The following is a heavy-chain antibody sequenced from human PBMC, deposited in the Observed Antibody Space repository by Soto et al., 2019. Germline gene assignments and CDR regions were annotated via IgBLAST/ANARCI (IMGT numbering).Heavy chain of an antibody. Sequence: QVQLVQSGAEVRKPGSSVKVSCKAPGGTFSTYIISWVRQAPGQGLEWMGRIIPIPDITNYAQKCQGRVRVTADRSTCTDYMELTSLKSEDTAVYYCARDRITTRGDAFDLWGQGTMVTVSS. CDR1: GGTFSTYI. V-gene: IGHV1-69*08. D-gene: IGHD3-3*01. J-gene: IGHJ3*01. CDR2: IIPIPDIT. CDR3: ARDRITTRGDAFDL.